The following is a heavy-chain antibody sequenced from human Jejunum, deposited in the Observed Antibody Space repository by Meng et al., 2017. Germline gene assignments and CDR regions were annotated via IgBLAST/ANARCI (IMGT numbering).Heavy chain of an antibody. D-gene: IGHD3-22*01. CDR1: GFTFNTYS. V-gene: IGHV3-21*01. CDR2: INSISSYI. J-gene: IGHJ4*02. CDR3: ARGYYDSSNYPVDY. Sequence: VHRVESGGALVKPGGSSRLSCAASGFTFNTYSMNWVRQAPGKGLEWVSSINSISSYIYYADSVKGRFTISRDNAKNSLYLQMSSLRADDTAIYYCARGYYDSSNYPVDYWGQGTLVTVSS.